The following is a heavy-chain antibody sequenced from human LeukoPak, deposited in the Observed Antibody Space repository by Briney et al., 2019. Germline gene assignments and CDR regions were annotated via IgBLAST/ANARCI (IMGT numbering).Heavy chain of an antibody. D-gene: IGHD2-21*01. V-gene: IGHV3-53*05. CDR1: GFTVSSNY. J-gene: IGHJ4*02. CDR3: AKAKSRAYCGGDCYPYYFDY. Sequence: GGSLRLSCAASGFTVSSNYMSWVRQAPGKGLEWVSVIYSGGSTYYADSVKGRFTISRDNSKNTLYLQMNSLRAEDTAVYYCAKAKSRAYCGGDCYPYYFDYWGQGTLVTVSS. CDR2: IYSGGST.